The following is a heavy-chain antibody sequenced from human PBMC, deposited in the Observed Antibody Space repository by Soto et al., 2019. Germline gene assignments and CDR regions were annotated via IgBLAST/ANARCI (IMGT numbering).Heavy chain of an antibody. CDR3: AGDPDSHYNDSHASSYP. V-gene: IGHV1-69*04. Sequence: ASVKVSCKASGGTFSSYAISWVRQAPGQGLEWMGRIIPIIGIVNYAQKFQGRVTITADKFTGTAYMELTRLRSDDTAVYYCAGDPDSHYNDSHASSYPWGQGTLVTVSS. CDR1: GGTFSSYA. D-gene: IGHD3-22*01. CDR2: IIPIIGIV. J-gene: IGHJ5*02.